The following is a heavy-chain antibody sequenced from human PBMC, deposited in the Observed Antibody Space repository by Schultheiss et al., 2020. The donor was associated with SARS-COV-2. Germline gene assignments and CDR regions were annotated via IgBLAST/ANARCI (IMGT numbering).Heavy chain of an antibody. V-gene: IGHV3-30*18. CDR3: AKGPPFTIFGVLGAFDI. CDR1: GFTFSDYY. CDR2: ISYDGSNK. D-gene: IGHD3-3*01. J-gene: IGHJ3*02. Sequence: GGSLRLSCAASGFTFSDYYMSWIRQAPGKGLEWVAVISYDGSNKYYADSVKGRFTISRDNSKNTLYLQMNSLRAEDTAVYYCAKGPPFTIFGVLGAFDIWGQGTMVTVSS.